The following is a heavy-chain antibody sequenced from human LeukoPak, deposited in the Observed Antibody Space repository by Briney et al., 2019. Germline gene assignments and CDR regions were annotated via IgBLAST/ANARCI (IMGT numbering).Heavy chain of an antibody. CDR1: GFTFSSYA. CDR3: PRYNWNSAPFDY. CDR2: ISYDGSNK. D-gene: IGHD1-7*01. J-gene: IGHJ4*02. V-gene: IGHV3-30-3*01. Sequence: GGSLRLSCAASGFTFSSYAMHRVRQAPGKGLEWVAVISYDGSNKYYADSVKGRFTISRDNSKNTLYLQMNSLRAEDTAVYYCPRYNWNSAPFDYWGQGTLVTVSS.